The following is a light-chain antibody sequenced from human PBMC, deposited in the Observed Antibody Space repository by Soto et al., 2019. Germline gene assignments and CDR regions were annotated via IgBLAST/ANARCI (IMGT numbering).Light chain of an antibody. J-gene: IGKJ3*01. CDR1: QAVSSN. V-gene: IGKV3-15*01. Sequence: EIVMTQSPATLSVSPGERATLSCRASQAVSSNLAWYQQKPGQAPRLLIYAASTRAAGIPDRFSGSGSGTGFTLTITSLQSEDFAVYYCQHYNNCPFTFGNGTKMDX. CDR3: QHYNNCPFT. CDR2: AAS.